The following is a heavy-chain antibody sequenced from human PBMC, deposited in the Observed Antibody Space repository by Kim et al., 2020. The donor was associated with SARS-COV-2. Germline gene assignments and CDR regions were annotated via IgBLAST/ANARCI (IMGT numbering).Heavy chain of an antibody. V-gene: IGHV4-34*01. CDR1: GGSFSGYY. CDR2: INHSGST. J-gene: IGHJ3*02. D-gene: IGHD3-3*01. CDR3: ARSTFWSGYSTAAFDI. Sequence: SETLSLTCAVYGGSFSGYYWSWIRQPPGKGLEWIGEINHSGSTNYNPSLKSRVTISVDTSKNQFSLKLSSVTAADTAVYYCARSTFWSGYSTAAFDIWGQGTMVTVSS.